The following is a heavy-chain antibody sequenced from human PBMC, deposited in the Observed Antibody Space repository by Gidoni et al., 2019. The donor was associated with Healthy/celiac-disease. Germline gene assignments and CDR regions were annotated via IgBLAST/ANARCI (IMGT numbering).Heavy chain of an antibody. CDR3: ATSPYSSSFWFDP. D-gene: IGHD6-6*01. CDR1: GGSFSGYY. J-gene: IGHJ5*02. V-gene: IGHV4-34*01. Sequence: QVQLQQWGAGLLKPSETLSLTCAVYGGSFSGYYWRWIRQPPGKGLEGIGEINHSGSTNYNPSLKSRVTISVDTSKNQFSLKLSSVTAADTAVYYCATSPYSSSFWFDPWGQGTLVTVSS. CDR2: INHSGST.